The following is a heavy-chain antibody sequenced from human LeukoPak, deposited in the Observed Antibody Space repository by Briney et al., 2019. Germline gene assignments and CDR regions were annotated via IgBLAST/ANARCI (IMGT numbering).Heavy chain of an antibody. D-gene: IGHD6-19*01. J-gene: IGHJ4*02. Sequence: KSSETLSLTCTVSGGSISSHYWSWIRQPPGKGLEWIGYIYYSGSTNYNPSLKSRVTISVDTSKNQFSLKLSPVTAADTAVYYCARVYGSGWYDYWGQGTLVTVSS. CDR3: ARVYGSGWYDY. CDR1: GGSISSHY. V-gene: IGHV4-59*11. CDR2: IYYSGST.